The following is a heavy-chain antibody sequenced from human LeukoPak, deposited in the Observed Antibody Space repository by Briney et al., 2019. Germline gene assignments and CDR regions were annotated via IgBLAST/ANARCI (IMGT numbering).Heavy chain of an antibody. J-gene: IGHJ3*02. Sequence: GGSLRLSCAASGFTFSGSAMHWVRQASGKGLEWVGRIRSKANSYATAYAASVKGRFTISRDDSKNTLYLQMNSLKTEDTAVYYCTTDLVVIILDAFDIWGQGTMVTVSS. CDR3: TTDLVVIILDAFDI. CDR1: GFTFSGSA. V-gene: IGHV3-73*01. CDR2: IRSKANSYAT. D-gene: IGHD3-22*01.